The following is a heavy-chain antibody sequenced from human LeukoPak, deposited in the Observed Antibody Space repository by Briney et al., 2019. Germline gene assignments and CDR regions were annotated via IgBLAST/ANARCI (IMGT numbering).Heavy chain of an antibody. V-gene: IGHV3-23*01. CDR3: AKDHDYYASGPI. CDR2: ISGSDDST. J-gene: IGHJ3*02. D-gene: IGHD3-10*01. CDR1: GFTFSNYA. Sequence: GSLTLSCAASGFTFSNYAMNWVRQAPGKGLEWVSAISGSDDSTYYADSVKGRFTISRDNSKNTLYLQMNSLRAEDTAVYYCAKDHDYYASGPIWGQGTMGSVSS.